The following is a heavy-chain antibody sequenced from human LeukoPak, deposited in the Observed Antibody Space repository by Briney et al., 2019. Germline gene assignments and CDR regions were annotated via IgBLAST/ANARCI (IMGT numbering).Heavy chain of an antibody. CDR3: AGGYSYGSFDY. CDR1: GGSISSSSYY. Sequence: SETLSLTCTVSGGSISSSSYYWGWIRQPPGKGLEWIGSIYYSGSTYYNPSLKSRVTISVDTSKNQFSLKLSSVTAADTAVYYCAGGYSYGSFDYWGQGTPVTVSS. CDR2: IYYSGST. J-gene: IGHJ4*02. V-gene: IGHV4-39*01. D-gene: IGHD5-18*01.